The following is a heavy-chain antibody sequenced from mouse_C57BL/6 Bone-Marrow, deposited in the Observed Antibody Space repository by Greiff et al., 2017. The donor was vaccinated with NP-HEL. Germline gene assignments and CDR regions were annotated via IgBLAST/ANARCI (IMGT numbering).Heavy chain of an antibody. Sequence: EVKLMESGPELVKPGASVKISCKASGYSFTGYYMNWVKQSPEKSLEWIGEINPSTGGTTYNQKFKAKATLTVDKSSSTAYMQLKSLTSEDSAVYYWARPLFYYDRDYWGQGTTLTVSS. V-gene: IGHV1-42*01. CDR3: ARPLFYYDRDY. J-gene: IGHJ2*01. CDR2: INPSTGGT. D-gene: IGHD2-4*01. CDR1: GYSFTGYY.